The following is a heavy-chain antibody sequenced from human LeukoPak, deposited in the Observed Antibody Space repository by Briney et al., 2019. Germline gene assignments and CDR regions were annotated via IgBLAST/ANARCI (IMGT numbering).Heavy chain of an antibody. CDR1: GYSITNYW. J-gene: IGHJ5*02. Sequence: GESLKISCKGSGYSITNYWIGWGGRLPGKGLGGWGIIYPADSDIRYSPSFQGQVTISADKSISTAYLQWSSLKASDTAMYYCARQEYCSGGSCYTWFDPWGQGTLVTVSS. D-gene: IGHD2-15*01. CDR3: ARQEYCSGGSCYTWFDP. V-gene: IGHV5-51*01. CDR2: IYPADSDI.